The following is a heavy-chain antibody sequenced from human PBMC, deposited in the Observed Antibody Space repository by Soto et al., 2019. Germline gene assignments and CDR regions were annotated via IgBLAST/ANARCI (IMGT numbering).Heavy chain of an antibody. V-gene: IGHV2-5*01. D-gene: IGHD3-10*01. CDR1: GFSRSTNRVD. CDR2: IYWNDDK. CDR3: GHRRGFGELSS. Sequence: QITLKESGPTLVKPTQTLTLTCTFSGFSRSTNRVDVGWIRQPPGKALEWRAVIYWNDDKLYSPSLKSRLTPTKDTSKNQVVLTMTNMDPVDTATYYCGHRRGFGELSSWGQGILVTVSS. J-gene: IGHJ5*02.